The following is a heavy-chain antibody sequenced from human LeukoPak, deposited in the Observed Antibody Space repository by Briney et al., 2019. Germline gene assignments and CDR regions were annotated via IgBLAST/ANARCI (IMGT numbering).Heavy chain of an antibody. CDR2: IYSGGST. V-gene: IGHV3-53*01. J-gene: IGHJ4*02. Sequence: PGGSLRLSCAASGFTLSSNYMSWVRQPPGKGLEWVAVIYSGGSTYYEVSVKRRFTISRDNSKNKLYLQMNRLRDEDTAVYYCARVLVGRITMVRAVGFDYWGQGTLVTVSS. CDR3: ARVLVGRITMVRAVGFDY. D-gene: IGHD3-10*01. CDR1: GFTLSSNY.